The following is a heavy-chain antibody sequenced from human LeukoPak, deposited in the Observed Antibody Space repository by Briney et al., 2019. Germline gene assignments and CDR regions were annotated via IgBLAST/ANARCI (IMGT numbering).Heavy chain of an antibody. CDR1: GGSISSSSHY. CDR2: IYYSGTT. V-gene: IGHV4-39*01. CDR3: ATKKKTFYSIRGSYPEPNWSDP. J-gene: IGHJ5*02. D-gene: IGHD3-16*01. Sequence: SETLSLTCSVSGGSISSSSHYWAWIRQPPGRGLEWIGSIYYSGTTYYKPYFESRVTISVDTSRNQFSLMLNSVTAADTAVYFCATKKKTFYSIRGSYPEPNWSDPWGQGALVTVSS.